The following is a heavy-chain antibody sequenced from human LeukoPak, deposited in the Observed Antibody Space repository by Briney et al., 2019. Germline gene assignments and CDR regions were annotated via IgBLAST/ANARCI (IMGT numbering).Heavy chain of an antibody. J-gene: IGHJ5*02. CDR2: IRYDGSNK. D-gene: IGHD6-13*01. Sequence: GSLRLSCAASGFTFSSYGMHWVRQAPGKGLEWVAFIRYDGSNKYYADSVKGRFTISRDNSKNTLYLQMSSLRAEDTAVYYCAKDYNQYSSTHWFDPWGQGTLVTVSS. CDR1: GFTFSSYG. V-gene: IGHV3-30*02. CDR3: AKDYNQYSSTHWFDP.